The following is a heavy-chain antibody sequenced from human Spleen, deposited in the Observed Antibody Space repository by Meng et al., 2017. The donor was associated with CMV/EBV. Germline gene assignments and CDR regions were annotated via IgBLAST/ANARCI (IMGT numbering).Heavy chain of an antibody. J-gene: IGHJ1*01. D-gene: IGHD2-21*01. Sequence: SETLSLTCTVSGVSISSYYWTWIRQPPGKGLEWIGYIYYRGNTNYNPSLKSRVTMSVDTYRNQFSLTLSSVTAADTAVYYCSRDYCGGDCYSLGHWGRGSLVTVSS. V-gene: IGHV4-59*01. CDR3: SRDYCGGDCYSLGH. CDR2: IYYRGNT. CDR1: GVSISSYY.